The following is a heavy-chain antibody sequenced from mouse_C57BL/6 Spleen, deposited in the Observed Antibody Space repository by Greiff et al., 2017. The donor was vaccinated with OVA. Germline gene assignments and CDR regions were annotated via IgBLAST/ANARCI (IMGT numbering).Heavy chain of an antibody. V-gene: IGHV1-81*01. CDR1: GYTFTSYG. Sequence: VQLQQSGAELARPGASVKLSCKASGYTFTSYGISWVKQRTGQGLEWIGEIYPRSGNTYYNEKFKGKATLTADKSSSTAYMELRSLPSEDSAVYFGAGDYDYDEAMGYWGKGPSVTVSS. CDR3: AGDYDYDEAMGY. J-gene: IGHJ4*01. CDR2: IYPRSGNT. D-gene: IGHD2-4*01.